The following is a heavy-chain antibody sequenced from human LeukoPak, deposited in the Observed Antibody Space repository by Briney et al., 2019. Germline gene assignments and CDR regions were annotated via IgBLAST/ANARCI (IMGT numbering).Heavy chain of an antibody. CDR2: IYYSGST. D-gene: IGHD3-3*01. J-gene: IGHJ6*03. Sequence: SETLSLTCTVSGGSISSSSYYWGWIRQPPGKGLEWIGSIYYSGSTYYNPSLKSRVTISVDTSKNQFSLKLSSVTAADTAVYYCARRVYDFWSGYYSHYYYYMDVWGKGTTVTVPS. V-gene: IGHV4-39*01. CDR1: GGSISSSSYY. CDR3: ARRVYDFWSGYYSHYYYYMDV.